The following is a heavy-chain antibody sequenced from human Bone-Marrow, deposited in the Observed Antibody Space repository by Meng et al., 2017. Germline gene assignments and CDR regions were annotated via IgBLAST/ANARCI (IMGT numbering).Heavy chain of an antibody. D-gene: IGHD3-10*01. CDR3: AREVSPYYYGSGSENWFDP. V-gene: IGHV4-61*01. CDR1: GGSVSSGSYY. Sequence: VQLQGSGPGLVRPSATLSLTCTVSGGSVSSGSYYWSWFRQPPGKGLEWIGYIYYSGSTNYNPSLKSRVTISVDTSKNQFSLKLSSVTAADTAVYYCAREVSPYYYGSGSENWFDPWGQGTLVTVSS. CDR2: IYYSGST. J-gene: IGHJ5*02.